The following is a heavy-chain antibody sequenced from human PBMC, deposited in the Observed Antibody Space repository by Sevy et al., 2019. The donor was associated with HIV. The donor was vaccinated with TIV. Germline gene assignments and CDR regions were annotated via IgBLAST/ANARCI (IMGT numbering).Heavy chain of an antibody. D-gene: IGHD3-22*01. CDR2: ISWNSGRI. V-gene: IGHV3-9*01. Sequence: GGSLRLSCAASGFTFEDYALHWVRQVPGKGLEWVSGISWNSGRIGYADSVKGRFTISRDNAENSLYLQMNSLRAEDTAFYYCAKDSYYDSSGYFDAWGQGTLVTVSS. CDR3: AKDSYYDSSGYFDA. CDR1: GFTFEDYA. J-gene: IGHJ4*02.